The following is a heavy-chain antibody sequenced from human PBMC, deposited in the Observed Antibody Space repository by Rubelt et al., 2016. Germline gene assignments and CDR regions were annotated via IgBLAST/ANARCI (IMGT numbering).Heavy chain of an antibody. CDR2: IYYSGST. CDR1: SGSISSYY. Sequence: QVQLQESGPGLVKPSETLSLTCTVSSGSISSYYWSWIRQPPGKGLEWIGYIYYSGSTHYNPSLKSRVTISVDTSKNQFSLKRSAVTAADTAVYYCARRLDGYSCGNYFDYWGQGALVTVSS. D-gene: IGHD5-24*01. J-gene: IGHJ4*02. V-gene: IGHV4-59*08. CDR3: ARRLDGYSCGNYFDY.